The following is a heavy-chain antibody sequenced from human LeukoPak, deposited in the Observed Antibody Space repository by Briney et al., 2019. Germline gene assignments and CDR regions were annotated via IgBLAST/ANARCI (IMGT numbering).Heavy chain of an antibody. J-gene: IGHJ4*02. CDR3: ARGGYLFSDYVWGSYRPIDY. CDR1: GGAFSGYY. V-gene: IGHV4-34*01. Sequence: PSETLSLTCAVYGGAFSGYYWSWIRQPPGKGLEWIGEIYHSGSTNYNPSLKSRVTISVDTSKNQFSLKLSSVTAADTAVYYCARGGYLFSDYVWGSYRPIDYWGQGTLVTVSS. CDR2: IYHSGST. D-gene: IGHD3-16*02.